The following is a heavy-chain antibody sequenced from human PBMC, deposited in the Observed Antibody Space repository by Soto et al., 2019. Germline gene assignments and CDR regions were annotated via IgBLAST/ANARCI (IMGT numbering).Heavy chain of an antibody. CDR3: AKDITIFGTRPPYGMDV. CDR1: GFTFSSYV. Sequence: GGSLRLSCAASGFTFSSYVMSWVRQAPGKGLEWVSAISGTGGSTYYADSVKGRFTISRDNSKNTLYLQMNSLRAEDTAVYYCAKDITIFGTRPPYGMDVWGQGTTVTVSS. J-gene: IGHJ6*02. CDR2: ISGTGGST. V-gene: IGHV3-23*01. D-gene: IGHD3-3*01.